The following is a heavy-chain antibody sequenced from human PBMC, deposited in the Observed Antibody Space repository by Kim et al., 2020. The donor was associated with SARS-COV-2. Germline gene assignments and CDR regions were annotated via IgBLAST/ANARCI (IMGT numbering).Heavy chain of an antibody. Sequence: GESLKISCKGSGYSFTSYWISWVRQMPGKGLEWMGRIDPSDSYTNYSPSFQGHVTISADKSISTAYLQWSSLKASDTAMYYCARSGDRLWFGELSQFDPWGQGTLVTVSS. CDR1: GYSFTSYW. CDR3: ARSGDRLWFGELSQFDP. J-gene: IGHJ5*02. D-gene: IGHD3-10*01. V-gene: IGHV5-10-1*01. CDR2: IDPSDSYT.